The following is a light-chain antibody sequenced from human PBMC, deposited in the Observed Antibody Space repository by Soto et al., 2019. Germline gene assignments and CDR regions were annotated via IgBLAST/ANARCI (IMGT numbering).Light chain of an antibody. CDR1: QSVSSY. CDR3: QQYGVSPGSSS. Sequence: IVLTHSPSTLSFSPFERATLSCISSQSVSSYLAWYQQKPGQAPRLLIYDASNRATGIPARFSGSGSGTDFTLTISRLEPEDFAVYYCQQYGVSPGSSSFGPGTKVDIK. V-gene: IGKV3-11*01. CDR2: DAS. J-gene: IGKJ3*01.